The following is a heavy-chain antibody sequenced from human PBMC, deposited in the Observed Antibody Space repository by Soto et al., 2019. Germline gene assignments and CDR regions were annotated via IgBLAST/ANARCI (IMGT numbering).Heavy chain of an antibody. J-gene: IGHJ5*01. V-gene: IGHV1-69*02. D-gene: IGHD2-2*01. CDR2: IIPILGIA. CDR1: GGTFSSYT. Sequence: ASVKVSCKASGGTFSSYTISWVRQAPGQGLEWMGRIIPILGIANYAQKFQGRVTITADKSTSTAYMELSSLRSEDTAVYYCARAYCSSTSCYSLGSNLFDSWGQGSLVIVSS. CDR3: ARAYCSSTSCYSLGSNLFDS.